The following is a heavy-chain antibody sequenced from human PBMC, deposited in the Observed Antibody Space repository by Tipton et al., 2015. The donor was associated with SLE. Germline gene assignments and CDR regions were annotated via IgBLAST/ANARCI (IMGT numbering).Heavy chain of an antibody. CDR2: IYHSGTA. CDR1: GGSISSGYY. J-gene: IGHJ4*02. Sequence: TLSLTCTVSGGSISSGYYWGWIRQPPGKRLEWIGSIYHSGTAYYNPSLKSRVTISVDTSKNQFSLKLSSVTAADTAVYYCATRMGVRGVITDYWGQGTLVTVSS. V-gene: IGHV4-38-2*02. CDR3: ATRMGVRGVITDY. D-gene: IGHD3-10*01.